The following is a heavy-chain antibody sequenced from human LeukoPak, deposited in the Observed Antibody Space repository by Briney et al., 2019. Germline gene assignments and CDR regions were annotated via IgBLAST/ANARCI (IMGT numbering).Heavy chain of an antibody. CDR1: GFTFRSYD. CDR3: AGSGSHVY. J-gene: IGHJ4*02. CDR2: ITGNGAST. D-gene: IGHD1-26*01. Sequence: PGGSLRLSCAASGFTFRSYDINWVRQAPGKGLEWVSSITGNGASTNFADSVRGRFTISRDNSKNTAYLQMNSLGAEDTAVYYCAGSGSHVYWGQGTLVTVSS. V-gene: IGHV3-23*01.